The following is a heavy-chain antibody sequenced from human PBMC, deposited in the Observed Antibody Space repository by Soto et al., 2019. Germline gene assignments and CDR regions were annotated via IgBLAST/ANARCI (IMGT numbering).Heavy chain of an antibody. CDR3: AKAGGAAGTVDYFDY. V-gene: IGHV3-23*01. CDR1: GFTFSNYA. D-gene: IGHD6-13*01. CDR2: ISGSVGST. Sequence: GGSLRLSCAASGFTFSNYAINWVRQSPGKGLEWVSVISGSVGSTYYADSVKGRFTITRDNSKNTLYLRMNSLRAEDTAVYYCAKAGGAAGTVDYFDYWGQGTLVTVSS. J-gene: IGHJ4*02.